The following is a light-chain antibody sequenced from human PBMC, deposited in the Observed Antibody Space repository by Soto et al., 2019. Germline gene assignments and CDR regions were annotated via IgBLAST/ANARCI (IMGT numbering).Light chain of an antibody. CDR1: QSVSSN. J-gene: IGKJ1*01. V-gene: IGKV3-15*01. Sequence: EIVRTQSPATLSLSPGERATLSCSASQSVSSNLAWYQKKPGQAPRLLIYGAATRATGSPARFCRSGSGTEFTLTISSLQPEDFAVYYCQQYNNWPPWTFGQGTKVDIK. CDR3: QQYNNWPPWT. CDR2: GAA.